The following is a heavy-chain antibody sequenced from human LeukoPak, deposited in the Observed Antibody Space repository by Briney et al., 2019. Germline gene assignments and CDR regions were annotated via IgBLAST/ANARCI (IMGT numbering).Heavy chain of an antibody. J-gene: IGHJ5*02. CDR1: GYTFTSYD. D-gene: IGHD3-3*01. V-gene: IGHV1-2*02. Sequence: ASVKVSCKASGYTFTSYDINWVRQATGQGLEWMGWINPNSGGTNYAQKFQGRVTMTRDTSISTAYMELSRLRSDDTAVYYCARAGITIFGILIDPWGQGTLVTVSS. CDR2: INPNSGGT. CDR3: ARAGITIFGILIDP.